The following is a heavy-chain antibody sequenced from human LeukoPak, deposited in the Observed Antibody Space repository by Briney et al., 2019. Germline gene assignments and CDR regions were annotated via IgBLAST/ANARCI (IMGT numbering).Heavy chain of an antibody. CDR2: FDPEDGET. CDR3: ATGATIAVAAAYYYYYMDV. CDR1: GYTLTELS. J-gene: IGHJ6*03. Sequence: ASVKVSCKVSGYTLTELSMHWVRQAPGKGLEWMGGFDPEDGETIYAQKFQGRVTMTEDTSTDTAYMELSSLRSEDTAVHYCATGATIAVAAAYYYYYMDVWGKGTTVTVSS. D-gene: IGHD6-19*01. V-gene: IGHV1-24*01.